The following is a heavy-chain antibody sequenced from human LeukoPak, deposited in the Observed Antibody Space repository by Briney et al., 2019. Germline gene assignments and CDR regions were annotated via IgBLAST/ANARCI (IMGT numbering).Heavy chain of an antibody. CDR2: ITNSGGTT. D-gene: IGHD3-9*01. Sequence: PGGSLRLSCAASEFTFVRYVMNWVRQAPGKGLEWVSAITNSGGTTYYADSVKGRFTISRDNSKNTLYLQMNSLRAEHTAVYYCAKVRAPLYDILTGPFDYWGQGTLVTVSS. CDR1: EFTFVRYV. J-gene: IGHJ4*02. V-gene: IGHV3-23*01. CDR3: AKVRAPLYDILTGPFDY.